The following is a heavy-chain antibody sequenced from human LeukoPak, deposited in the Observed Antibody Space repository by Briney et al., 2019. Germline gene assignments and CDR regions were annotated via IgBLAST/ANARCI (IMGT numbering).Heavy chain of an antibody. CDR3: AGGYCSSTSCYQFDY. J-gene: IGHJ4*02. Sequence: SVKVSCKASGGTFSSYAISWVRQAPGQGLEWMGGIIPIFGTANYAQKFQGRVTITTDESTSTGYMELSSLRSEDTAVYYCAGGYCSSTSCYQFDYWGQGTLVTVSS. V-gene: IGHV1-69*05. CDR2: IIPIFGTA. CDR1: GGTFSSYA. D-gene: IGHD2-2*01.